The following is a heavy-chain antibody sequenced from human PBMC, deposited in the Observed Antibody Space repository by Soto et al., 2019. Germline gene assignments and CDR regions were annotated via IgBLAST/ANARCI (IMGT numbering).Heavy chain of an antibody. V-gene: IGHV3-9*02. CDR3: ERHMPNSDVWGHNERGLGV. CDR2: TRWNSEVK. Sequence: PGGSLRLSCVVSGFTSEDSVMHWVRQVPGKGLEWGSGTRWNSEVKGYADSVRVRFTVSRDNARNPLFLQMTSLRGEDSALYYCERHMPNSDVWGHNERGLGVLGPGTAVPVSS. CDR1: GFTSEDSV. D-gene: IGHD7-27*01. J-gene: IGHJ6*02.